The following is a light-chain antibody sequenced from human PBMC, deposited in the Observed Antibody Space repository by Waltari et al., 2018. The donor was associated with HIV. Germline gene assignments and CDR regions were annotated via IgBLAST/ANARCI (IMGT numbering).Light chain of an antibody. CDR2: EVS. J-gene: IGLJ1*01. Sequence: QPALTQPASVSGSPGRSITISCTGTTSDVGSSELVSWYQHDPGKAPKPMIYEVSKRPSGVSNRFSGSKSGNTASLTISGLQAEDEADYYCCSYVGWSTILYVFGTGTKVTVL. CDR3: CSYVGWSTILYV. V-gene: IGLV2-23*02. CDR1: TSDVGSSEL.